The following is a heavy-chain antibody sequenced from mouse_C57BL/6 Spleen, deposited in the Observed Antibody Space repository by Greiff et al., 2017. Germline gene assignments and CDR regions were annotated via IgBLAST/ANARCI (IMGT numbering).Heavy chain of an antibody. Sequence: VQLQQSGAELVKPGASVKLSCKASGYTFTSYWMHWVKQRPGRGLEWIGRIDPNSGGTKYNEKFKSKATLTVDKPSSTAYMQLSSLTSEDSAVYYCAKGVVDRYWYFDVWGTGTTVTVSS. CDR1: GYTFTSYW. D-gene: IGHD1-1*01. CDR3: AKGVVDRYWYFDV. J-gene: IGHJ1*03. V-gene: IGHV1-72*01. CDR2: IDPNSGGT.